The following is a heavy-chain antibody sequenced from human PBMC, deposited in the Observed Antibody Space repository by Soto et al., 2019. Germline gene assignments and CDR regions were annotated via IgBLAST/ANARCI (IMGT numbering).Heavy chain of an antibody. CDR1: GGSVSSGSYY. Sequence: SETLSLTXTVSGGSVSSGSYYWNWIRQPPGKGLEWIGYIYYSGSTSYNASLKSRVTISVDTSKNQLSLRLRSVTAADTAVYYCARLSLGIAAAGGATYYFDYWGQGTLVTVSS. CDR2: IYYSGST. CDR3: ARLSLGIAAAGGATYYFDY. V-gene: IGHV4-61*01. J-gene: IGHJ4*02. D-gene: IGHD6-13*01.